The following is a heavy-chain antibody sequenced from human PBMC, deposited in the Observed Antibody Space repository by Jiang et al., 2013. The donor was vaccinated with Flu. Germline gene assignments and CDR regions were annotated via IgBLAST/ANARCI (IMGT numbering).Heavy chain of an antibody. D-gene: IGHD2-15*01. CDR1: GYSISSGYY. J-gene: IGHJ4*02. V-gene: IGHV4-38-2*01. CDR2: ISHSGYT. CDR3: VRGSVVAAEIDC. Sequence: QTLSLTCVVSGYSISSGYYWGWIRQPPGRGLEWVGSISHSGYTYYSPSLNSRATIFADASKNQFSLKLNSVTAADTAIYYCVRGSVVAAEIDCWGQGTLVAVSS.